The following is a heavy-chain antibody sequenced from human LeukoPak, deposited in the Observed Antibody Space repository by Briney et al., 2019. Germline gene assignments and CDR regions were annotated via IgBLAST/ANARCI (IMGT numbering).Heavy chain of an antibody. J-gene: IGHJ3*02. CDR2: FDPEDGET. CDR3: ATDIFTTSETDAFDI. D-gene: IGHD3-22*01. CDR1: GYTLTELS. Sequence: ASVKVSCKASGYTLTELSMHWVRQAPGKGLEWMGGFDPEDGETIYAQKFQGRVTMTEDTSTDTAYMELSSLRSEDTAVYYCATDIFTTSETDAFDIWGQGTMVTVSS. V-gene: IGHV1-24*01.